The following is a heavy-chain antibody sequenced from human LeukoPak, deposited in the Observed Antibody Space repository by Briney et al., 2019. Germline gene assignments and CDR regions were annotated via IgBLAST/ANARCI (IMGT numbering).Heavy chain of an antibody. CDR3: GKDRRAGSYDY. V-gene: IGHV3-33*06. J-gene: IGHJ4*02. Sequence: GGSLRLSCAASGFTFSNYGMRWVRQAPGKGLEWVAVICYDGSNKYFADSVKGRFTISRDNSKNTLYLQMNSLRAEDTAPYYCGKDRRAGSYDYWGQGTMVTVSS. CDR2: ICYDGSNK. CDR1: GFTFSNYG. D-gene: IGHD3-10*01.